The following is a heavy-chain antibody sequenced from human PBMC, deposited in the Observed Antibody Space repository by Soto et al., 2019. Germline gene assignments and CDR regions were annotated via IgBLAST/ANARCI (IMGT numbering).Heavy chain of an antibody. V-gene: IGHV1-18*01. D-gene: IGHD2-15*01. J-gene: IGHJ4*02. CDR2: ISAYSGNI. CDR1: GYTFTSYG. CDR3: ARDCSGATCPFNY. Sequence: QVQLVQSGADVKKPGASVKVSCKTSGYTFTSYGTSWVRQVPGQGLEWMGWISAYSGNINYAQKFQDRVTMTTDTSKSTAYMELRSLRSDDTAVYYCARDCSGATCPFNYWGQGTLVTVSS.